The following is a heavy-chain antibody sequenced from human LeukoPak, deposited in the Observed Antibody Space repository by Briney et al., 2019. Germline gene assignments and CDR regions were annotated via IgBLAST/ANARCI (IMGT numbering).Heavy chain of an antibody. CDR2: ISGSGGSI. V-gene: IGHV3-23*01. CDR3: AKDGMATISYYFDY. CDR1: GFTFSSYA. J-gene: IGHJ4*02. Sequence: GGSLRLSCAASGFTFSSYAMSWVRQAPGKGLEWVSAISGSGGSIYYADSVKGRFTISRDNSKNTLYLQMNNLGAEDTAVYYCAKDGMATISYYFDYWGQGTLVTVSS. D-gene: IGHD5-24*01.